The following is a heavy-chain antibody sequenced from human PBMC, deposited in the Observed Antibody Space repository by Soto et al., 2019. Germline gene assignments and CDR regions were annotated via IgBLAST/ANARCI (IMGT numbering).Heavy chain of an antibody. CDR3: ARIPDSSLGTMDV. V-gene: IGHV5-51*01. CDR2: MFPGDSDT. Sequence: PGASLKLSCKGSGYSFTTYWIGWVRQLPGQGLEWMGVMFPGDSDTRYSPSFQGQVTMSADPSTNTAYLEWSSLKAADSAMYYCARIPDSSLGTMDVWGQGTTVTVSS. CDR1: GYSFTTYW. J-gene: IGHJ6*02. D-gene: IGHD6-19*01.